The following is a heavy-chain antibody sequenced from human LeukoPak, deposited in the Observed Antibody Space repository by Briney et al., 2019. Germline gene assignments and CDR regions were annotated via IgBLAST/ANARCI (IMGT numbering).Heavy chain of an antibody. V-gene: IGHV4-38-2*02. CDR2: IYHSGST. Sequence: SETLSLTCAVSGYSISSGYYWGWIRQPPGKGLEWIGSIYHSGSTYYKPSLKSRVTISVDTSKNQFSLKLSSVTAADTAVYYCARERNRRTPQNFNWFDPWGQGTLVTVSS. D-gene: IGHD1-14*01. CDR3: ARERNRRTPQNFNWFDP. J-gene: IGHJ5*02. CDR1: GYSISSGYY.